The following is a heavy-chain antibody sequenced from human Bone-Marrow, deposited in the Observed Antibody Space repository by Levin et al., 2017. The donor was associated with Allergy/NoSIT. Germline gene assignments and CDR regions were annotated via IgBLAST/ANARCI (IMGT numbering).Heavy chain of an antibody. V-gene: IGHV1-2*02. J-gene: IGHJ5*02. CDR3: ARDAPYYDFLYNWLDP. CDR2: INPRSGDT. Sequence: NPGGSLRLSCKASGYTFNDYHIHWVRQAPGQGLEWMGCINPRSGDTKDAQKFQGRVTMTRDTSISTAYMELSSLTSDDTAIYYCARDAPYYDFLYNWLDPWGQGSLVTVSS. D-gene: IGHD3-3*01. CDR1: GYTFNDYH.